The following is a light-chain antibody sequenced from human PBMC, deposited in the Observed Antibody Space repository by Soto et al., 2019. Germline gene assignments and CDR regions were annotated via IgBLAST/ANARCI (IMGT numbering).Light chain of an antibody. Sequence: QSVLTQSPSASASLGASVKLTCTLSSGHSSYAIAWHQQQPEKGPRYLMKLNSDGSHSKGDGIPDRFSGSSSGAEHYLTISSLQSEDEADYYCQTGGTGMVFGGGTKLTVL. CDR2: LNSDGSH. CDR1: SGHSSYA. CDR3: QTGGTGMV. J-gene: IGLJ2*01. V-gene: IGLV4-69*01.